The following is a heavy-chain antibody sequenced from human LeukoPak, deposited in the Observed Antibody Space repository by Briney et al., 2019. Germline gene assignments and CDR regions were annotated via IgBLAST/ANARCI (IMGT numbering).Heavy chain of an antibody. CDR2: IYPGDSDT. Sequence: RGESLKISCKGSGYSFTSYWIGWVRQMPGKGLEWMGIIYPGDSDTRYSPSFQGQVTISADKSISTAYLQWSSLKASDTAMYYCARPDIAVAGTGAFDIWGQGTMVTVSS. D-gene: IGHD6-19*01. V-gene: IGHV5-51*01. CDR3: ARPDIAVAGTGAFDI. CDR1: GYSFTSYW. J-gene: IGHJ3*02.